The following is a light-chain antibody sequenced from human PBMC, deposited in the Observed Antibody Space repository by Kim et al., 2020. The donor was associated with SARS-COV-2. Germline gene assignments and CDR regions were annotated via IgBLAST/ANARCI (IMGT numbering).Light chain of an antibody. V-gene: IGLV1-44*01. CDR3: AAWDDSLNGHYV. CDR1: SSNIGANP. Sequence: QSVLTQPPSASGTPGQRVAISCSGSSSNIGANPVNWYQQRPGTAPQLLIYMSNQRPSGAPDRFSGSKSGTSASLAISGLQSEDEADYYCAAWDDSLNGHYVFGTGTKVTVL. J-gene: IGLJ1*01. CDR2: MSN.